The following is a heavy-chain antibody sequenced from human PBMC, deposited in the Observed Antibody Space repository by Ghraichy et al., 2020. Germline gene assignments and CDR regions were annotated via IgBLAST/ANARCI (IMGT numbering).Heavy chain of an antibody. CDR3: ARRDPDITIFGVVPGDY. Sequence: SETLSLTCTVSGGSISSSSYYWGWIRQPPGKGLEWIGSIYYSGSTYYNPSLKSRVTISVDTSKNQFSLKLSSVTAADTAVYYCARRDPDITIFGVVPGDYWGQGTLVTVSS. CDR2: IYYSGST. V-gene: IGHV4-39*01. D-gene: IGHD3-3*01. CDR1: GGSISSSSYY. J-gene: IGHJ4*02.